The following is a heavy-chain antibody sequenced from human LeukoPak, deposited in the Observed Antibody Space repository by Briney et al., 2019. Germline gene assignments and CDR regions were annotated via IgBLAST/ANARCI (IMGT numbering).Heavy chain of an antibody. J-gene: IGHJ6*03. CDR2: IGSGAKSYAT. Sequence: GGSLRLSCAASGFTFSGSAMHWVRQAPGKGLEWVGQIGSGAKSYATAYAASVKGRFTISRDDSKNTAYLQMNSLQIEDTAVYYCTREKEAYNFGLAYYYYYMDVWGKGTTVTVSS. CDR3: TREKEAYNFGLAYYYYYMDV. V-gene: IGHV3-73*01. CDR1: GFTFSGSA. D-gene: IGHD5-18*01.